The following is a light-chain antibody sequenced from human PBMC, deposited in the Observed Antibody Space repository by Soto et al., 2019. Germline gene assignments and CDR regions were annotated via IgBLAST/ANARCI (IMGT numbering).Light chain of an antibody. J-gene: IGKJ1*01. CDR2: GAS. V-gene: IGKV3-15*01. Sequence: IGLTQWPSTLSVSPGESATLPCRASQRVXSNFAWDQEKPGQAPRLLISGASTRATGIPARFSGSGSGKEFTLTISSLKSEDFAVYYCQQYKNWLTWTFGQGTKVDIK. CDR1: QRVXSN. CDR3: QQYKNWLTWT.